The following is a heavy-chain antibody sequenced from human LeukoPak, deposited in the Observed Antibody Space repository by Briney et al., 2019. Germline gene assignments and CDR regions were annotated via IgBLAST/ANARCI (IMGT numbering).Heavy chain of an antibody. CDR2: ISSSSSYI. CDR3: ARDRPMTTVVTPYSY. J-gene: IGHJ4*02. D-gene: IGHD4-23*01. CDR1: GFTFSSYS. Sequence: GGSLRLSCAASGFTFSSYSMSWVRQAPGKGLEWVSSISSSSSYIYYADSVKGRFTISRDNAKNSLYLQMNSLRAEDTAVYYCARDRPMTTVVTPYSYWGQGTLVTVSS. V-gene: IGHV3-21*01.